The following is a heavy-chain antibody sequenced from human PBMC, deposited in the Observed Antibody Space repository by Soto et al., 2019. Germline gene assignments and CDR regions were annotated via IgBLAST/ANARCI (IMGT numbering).Heavy chain of an antibody. CDR2: ISSTTNYI. CDR1: GFIFTRYS. J-gene: IGHJ6*02. Sequence: GGSLRLSCAASGFIFTRYSMNWVRQAPGKGLEWVSSISSTTNYIYYGGSMKGRFTISRDNAKNSLYLEMNSLRAEDTAVYYCAKSMLTSPTPTYYSYYYYGMDVWGQGTTVTVSS. D-gene: IGHD3-10*01. CDR3: AKSMLTSPTPTYYSYYYYGMDV. V-gene: IGHV3-21*04.